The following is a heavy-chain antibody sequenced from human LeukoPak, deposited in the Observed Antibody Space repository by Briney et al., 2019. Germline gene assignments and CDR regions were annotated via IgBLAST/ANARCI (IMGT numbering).Heavy chain of an antibody. J-gene: IGHJ6*03. CDR1: GGSISSYY. CDR3: ARDRQTSDYYYYYMDV. CDR2: IYYSGST. V-gene: IGHV4-59*01. D-gene: IGHD1-1*01. Sequence: SETLSLTCTASGGSISSYYWSWIRQPPGKGLEWIGYIYYSGSTNYNPSLKSRVTISVDTSKNQFSLKLSSVTAADTAVYYCARDRQTSDYYYYYMDVWGKGTTVTVSS.